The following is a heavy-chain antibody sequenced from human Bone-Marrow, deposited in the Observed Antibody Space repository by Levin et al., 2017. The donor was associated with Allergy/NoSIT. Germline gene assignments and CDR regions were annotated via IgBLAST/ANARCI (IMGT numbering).Heavy chain of an antibody. CDR3: ARDTVYCSGGSCYSAYYSGMDV. CDR1: GFTFINHA. J-gene: IGHJ6*02. CDR2: VSYDGSSE. V-gene: IGHV3-30*04. D-gene: IGHD2-15*01. Sequence: GGSLRLSCAGSGFTFINHAMHWVRQAPGKGLEWVAVVSYDGSSEYYADSVRGRFTISRDNSKNTLYLQMNSLRLDDTAVYYCARDTVYCSGGSCYSAYYSGMDVWGQGTTVTVSS.